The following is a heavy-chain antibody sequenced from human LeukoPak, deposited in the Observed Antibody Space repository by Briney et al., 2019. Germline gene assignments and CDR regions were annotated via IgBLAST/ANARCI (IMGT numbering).Heavy chain of an antibody. CDR1: GYTFTSYY. V-gene: IGHV1-46*01. J-gene: IGHJ4*02. D-gene: IGHD5-18*01. CDR3: ASPGGYRYGFYY. CDR2: INPSGGST. Sequence: ASVKVSCKASGYTFTSYYMYWVRQAPGQGLEWMGIINPSGGSTSYAQKFQGRVTMTRDTSTSTVYMELSSLRSEDTAVYYCASPGGYRYGFYYWGQGTLVTVSS.